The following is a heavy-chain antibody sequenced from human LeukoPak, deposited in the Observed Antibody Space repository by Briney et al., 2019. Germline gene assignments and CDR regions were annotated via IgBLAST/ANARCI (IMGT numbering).Heavy chain of an antibody. D-gene: IGHD3-10*01. CDR2: IHYSGST. Sequence: SETLSLTCSVSGGSISGDGYHWGWIRRPPGKGLAWIGSIHYSGSTCYKTSLKSRVTIDVDTSKNQFSLKLSSVTAADTAVYYCARTSHSGYMVRGVLYYGMDVWGQGTTVTVSS. V-gene: IGHV4-39*01. CDR1: GGSISGDGYH. CDR3: ARTSHSGYMVRGVLYYGMDV. J-gene: IGHJ6*02.